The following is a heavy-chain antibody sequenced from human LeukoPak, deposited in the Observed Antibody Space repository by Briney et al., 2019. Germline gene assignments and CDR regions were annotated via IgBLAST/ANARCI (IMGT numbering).Heavy chain of an antibody. CDR1: GGSISSSSYY. CDR3: ARHSRPRFRGISGDYYMDV. J-gene: IGHJ6*03. V-gene: IGHV4-39*01. D-gene: IGHD3-10*01. CDR2: IYYSGST. Sequence: SETLSLTCTVSGGSISSSSYYWGWIRQPPGKGLEWIGSIYYSGSTYYNPSLKSRVTISVDTSKNQFSLKLSSVTAADTAVYYCARHSRPRFRGISGDYYMDVWGKGTTVTISS.